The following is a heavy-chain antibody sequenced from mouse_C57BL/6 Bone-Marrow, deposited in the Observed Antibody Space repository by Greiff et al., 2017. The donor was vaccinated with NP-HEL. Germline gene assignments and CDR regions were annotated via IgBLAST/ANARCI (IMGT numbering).Heavy chain of an antibody. Sequence: VQLKESGPELVKPGASVKISCKASGYSFTDYNMNWVKQSNGKSLEWIGVINPNYGTTSYNQKFKGKATLTVDQSSSTAYMQLNSLTSEDSAVYYCARSTLYYDYDAWYFDVWGTGTTVTVSS. D-gene: IGHD2-4*01. V-gene: IGHV1-39*01. CDR1: GYSFTDYN. J-gene: IGHJ1*03. CDR3: ARSTLYYDYDAWYFDV. CDR2: INPNYGTT.